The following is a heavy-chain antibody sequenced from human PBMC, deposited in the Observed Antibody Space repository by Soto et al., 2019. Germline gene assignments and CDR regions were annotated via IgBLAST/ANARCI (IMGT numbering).Heavy chain of an antibody. Sequence: GGSLRLSCAASGFTFSSYSMNWVRQAPGKGLEWVSSISSSSSYIYYADSVKGRFTISRDNAKNSLYLQMNSLRAEDTAVYYCARDPAAAADPYFDYWGQGTLVTVSS. J-gene: IGHJ4*02. CDR3: ARDPAAAADPYFDY. CDR1: GFTFSSYS. CDR2: ISSSSSYI. V-gene: IGHV3-21*01. D-gene: IGHD6-13*01.